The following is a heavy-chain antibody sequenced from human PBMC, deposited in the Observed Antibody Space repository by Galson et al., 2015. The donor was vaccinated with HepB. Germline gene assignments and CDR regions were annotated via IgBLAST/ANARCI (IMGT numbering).Heavy chain of an antibody. CDR3: ASVIVVVVAASRDAFDI. CDR2: ISGSGGST. V-gene: IGHV3-23*01. Sequence: SLRLSCAASGFTFSSYAMSWVRQAPGKGLGWVSAISGSGGSTYYADSVKGRFTISRDNSKNTLYLQMNSLRAEDTAVCYCASVIVVVVAASRDAFDIWGQGTMVTVSS. J-gene: IGHJ3*02. CDR1: GFTFSSYA. D-gene: IGHD2-15*01.